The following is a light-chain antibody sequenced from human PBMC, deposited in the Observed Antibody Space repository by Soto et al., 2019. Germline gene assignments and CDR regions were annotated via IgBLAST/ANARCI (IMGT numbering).Light chain of an antibody. CDR2: DAS. CDR1: QSVSSY. V-gene: IGKV3-11*01. J-gene: IGKJ4*01. CDR3: QQRSNWPLT. Sequence: EIVLTQSPATLSMSPGERATLPCRASQSVSSYLAWYQQKPGQAPRLLIYDASNRATGIPARFSGSGSGTEFALTISSLEPEDFAVYYCQQRSNWPLTFGGGTKVEIK.